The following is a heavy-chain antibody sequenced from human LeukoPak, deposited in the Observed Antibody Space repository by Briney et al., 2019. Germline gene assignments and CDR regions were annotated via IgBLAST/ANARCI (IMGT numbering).Heavy chain of an antibody. CDR1: GFTFSCYW. Sequence: GGSLRLSCAASGFTFSCYWMSWVRQAPGKGLEWVANIKQDGSEKYYVDSVKGRFTISRDNAKNSLYLQMNSLRAEDTAVYYCARTTAAGYFDYWGRGTLVTVSS. CDR2: IKQDGSEK. J-gene: IGHJ4*02. D-gene: IGHD6-13*01. V-gene: IGHV3-7*01. CDR3: ARTTAAGYFDY.